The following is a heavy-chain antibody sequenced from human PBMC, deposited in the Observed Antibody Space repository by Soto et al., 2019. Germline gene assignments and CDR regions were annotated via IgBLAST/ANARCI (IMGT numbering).Heavy chain of an antibody. V-gene: IGHV4-39*01. CDR1: GYSIPSISYH. J-gene: IGHJ4*02. Sequence: SEKLSLNCRLPGYSIPSISYHSDSVRQPPGEGLEWIGSIYHSGDTYYNPSLKSRVTISVDTSKNQFSLKLSSVTAADTAVYYCARLGGVGTGPRGPYYFDYWGQGTLVTVS. D-gene: IGHD3-16*01. CDR3: ARLGGVGTGPRGPYYFDY. CDR2: IYHSGDT.